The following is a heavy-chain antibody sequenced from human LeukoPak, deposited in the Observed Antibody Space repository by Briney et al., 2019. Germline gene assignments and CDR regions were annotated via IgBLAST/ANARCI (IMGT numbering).Heavy chain of an antibody. J-gene: IGHJ3*02. D-gene: IGHD1-14*01. CDR2: FYDSGDT. V-gene: IGHV4-59*08. CDR3: ARLLRPGGRTGDAFDM. Sequence: SETLSLTCTVSGGSISSHHWTWIRQPPGTGLEWIGYFYDSGDTNSNPSLKSRVTMSVDMSNNQFSLTMSSVTAADTAMYYCARLLRPGGRTGDAFDMWGQGTMVTVSS. CDR1: GGSISSHH.